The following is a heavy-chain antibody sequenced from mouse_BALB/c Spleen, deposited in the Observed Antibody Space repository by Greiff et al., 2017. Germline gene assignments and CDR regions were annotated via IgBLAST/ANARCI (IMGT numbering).Heavy chain of an antibody. CDR1: GFTFSSFG. CDR3: ARSDAMDY. Sequence: EVKLVESGGGLVQPGGSRKLSCAASGFTFSSFGMHWVRQAPEKGLEWVAYISSGSSTIYYADTVKGRFTISRDNPKNTLFLQMTSLRSEDTAMYYCARSDAMDYWGQGTSVTVSS. CDR2: ISSGSSTI. J-gene: IGHJ4*01. V-gene: IGHV5-17*02.